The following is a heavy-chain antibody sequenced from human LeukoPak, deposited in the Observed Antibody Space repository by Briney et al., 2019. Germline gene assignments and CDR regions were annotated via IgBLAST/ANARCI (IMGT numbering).Heavy chain of an antibody. D-gene: IGHD3-10*01. J-gene: IGHJ4*02. CDR2: IIPIFGTA. Sequence: SVKVSCKASGGTFSSYAISWVRQAPGQGLEWMGGIIPIFGTANYAQKFQGRVTITADESTSTAYMELSSLRSEDTAVYYCARGSYYYGSGSFMGSDYWGQGTLVTVSS. CDR3: ARGSYYYGSGSFMGSDY. V-gene: IGHV1-69*01. CDR1: GGTFSSYA.